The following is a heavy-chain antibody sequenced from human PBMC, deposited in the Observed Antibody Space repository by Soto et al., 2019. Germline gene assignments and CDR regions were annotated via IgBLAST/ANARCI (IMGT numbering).Heavy chain of an antibody. CDR3: ARDVEGTMVRGVIITGGSDY. CDR1: GYTFTSYG. V-gene: IGHV1-18*01. J-gene: IGHJ4*02. CDR2: ISAYNGNA. D-gene: IGHD3-10*01. Sequence: ASVKVSCKASGYTFTSYGISWVRQAPGQGLEWMGWISAYNGNANYAQKLQGRVTMTTDTSTSTAYMELRSLRSDDTAVYYCARDVEGTMVRGVIITGGSDYWGQGTLVTVSS.